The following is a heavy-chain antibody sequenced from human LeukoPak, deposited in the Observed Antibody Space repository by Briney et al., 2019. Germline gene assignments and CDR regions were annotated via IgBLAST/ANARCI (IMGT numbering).Heavy chain of an antibody. J-gene: IGHJ4*02. CDR2: IYYSGST. CDR3: ARENPRLVRGVDY. D-gene: IGHD3-10*01. CDR1: GGSISSSSYY. Sequence: PSETLSLTCTVSGGSISSSSYYWGWIRQPPGKGLEWIGSIYYSGSTYYNPSLKSRVTISVDTSKNQFSLKLSSVTAADTAVYYCARENPRLVRGVDYWGQGTLVTVSS. V-gene: IGHV4-39*07.